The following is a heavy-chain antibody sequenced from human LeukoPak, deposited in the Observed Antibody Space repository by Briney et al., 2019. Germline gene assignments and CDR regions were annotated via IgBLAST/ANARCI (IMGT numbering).Heavy chain of an antibody. J-gene: IGHJ4*02. CDR1: GGSISSGSYY. CDR2: IYTSGST. Sequence: PSETLSLTCTVSGGSISSGSYYWSWIRQPAGKGLEWIGRIYTSGSTKYNPSLKSRVSISVDTSRNQFSLKLSSVTAADTAVYYCARAPVRSSPYDYWGQGTLVTVSS. D-gene: IGHD1-26*01. V-gene: IGHV4-61*02. CDR3: ARAPVRSSPYDY.